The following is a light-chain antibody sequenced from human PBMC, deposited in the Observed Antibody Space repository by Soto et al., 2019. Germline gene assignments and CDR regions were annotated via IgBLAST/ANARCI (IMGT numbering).Light chain of an antibody. Sequence: IQMTQSPSSVSASVGDRVTITCRASQPINNFLAWYQQSPGKAPNLLIYAASSLQGGVPSRFSGRTSGTDFTLPISSLQPEDFATYFCKQTGSFPWTFGQGTKVEIK. J-gene: IGKJ1*01. CDR2: AAS. V-gene: IGKV1-12*01. CDR1: QPINNF. CDR3: KQTGSFPWT.